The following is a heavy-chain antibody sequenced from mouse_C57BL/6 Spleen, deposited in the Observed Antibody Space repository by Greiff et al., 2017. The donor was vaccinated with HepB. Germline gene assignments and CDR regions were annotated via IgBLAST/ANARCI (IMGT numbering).Heavy chain of an antibody. CDR1: GFTFSSYA. CDR3: ARDKGAYDYDRALDY. Sequence: EVQLVESGGGLVKPGGSLKLSCAASGFTFSSYAMSWVRQTPEKRLEWVATISDGGSYTYYPDNVKGRFTISRDNAQNNLYRQSSHLKSEDTAMYACARDKGAYDYDRALDYSRQGTTLRVSS. J-gene: IGHJ2*01. D-gene: IGHD2-4*01. CDR2: ISDGGSYT. V-gene: IGHV5-4*01.